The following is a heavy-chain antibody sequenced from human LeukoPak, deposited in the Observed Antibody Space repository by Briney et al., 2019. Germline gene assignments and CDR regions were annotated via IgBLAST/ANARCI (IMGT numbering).Heavy chain of an antibody. CDR3: ARDGSYYHPFDY. CDR2: INPNSGGT. J-gene: IGHJ4*02. D-gene: IGHD1-26*01. Sequence: GSVKVSCKASGYTFTGYYMHWVRQAPGQGLEWMGWINPNSGGTNYAQKFQGRVTMTRDTSISTAYMELSRLRSDDTAVYYCARDGSYYHPFDYWGQGTLVTVSS. V-gene: IGHV1-2*02. CDR1: GYTFTGYY.